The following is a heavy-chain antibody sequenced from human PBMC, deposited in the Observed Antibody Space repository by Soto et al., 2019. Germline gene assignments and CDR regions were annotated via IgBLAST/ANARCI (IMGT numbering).Heavy chain of an antibody. Sequence: EVQLAESGGGLVLTGGSLRLSCAASGFSFVSYWMHWVRQVPGKGLEWVATISASGGNIEYTDSLKGRFTISRDNSKNTVYLQLNGLTAGDTAIYYCAKVAGGLGYFDLWGRGTLVTVSS. CDR1: GFSFVSYW. CDR2: ISASGGNI. J-gene: IGHJ2*01. V-gene: IGHV3-23*04. D-gene: IGHD3-16*01. CDR3: AKVAGGLGYFDL.